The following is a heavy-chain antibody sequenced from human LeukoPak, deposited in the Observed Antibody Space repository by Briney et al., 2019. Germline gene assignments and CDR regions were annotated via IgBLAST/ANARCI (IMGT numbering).Heavy chain of an antibody. J-gene: IGHJ6*03. CDR2: IYHSGST. CDR1: GYSISSGYY. Sequence: SETLSLTCAVSGYSISSGYYWGWIRQPPGKGLEWIGSIYHSGSTHYNPSLKSRVTISVDTSKNQFSLKLSSVTAADTAVYYCARHGENPTPEYYYYYYMDVWGKGTTVTVSS. V-gene: IGHV4-38-2*01. D-gene: IGHD1-14*01. CDR3: ARHGENPTPEYYYYYYMDV.